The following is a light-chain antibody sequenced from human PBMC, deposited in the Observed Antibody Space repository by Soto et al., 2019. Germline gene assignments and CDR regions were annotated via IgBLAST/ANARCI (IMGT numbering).Light chain of an antibody. CDR3: QHYNNYPLT. V-gene: IGKV1-5*03. J-gene: IGKJ4*01. CDR2: KAS. Sequence: DIQMTQSPSSLSASVGDRVTITCRASQSISSYLNWYQQKPGKAPKLLIYKASGLESGVPSRFSGSGSGTEFTLTISSLQPDDFATYYCQHYNNYPLTFGGGTKVDIK. CDR1: QSISSY.